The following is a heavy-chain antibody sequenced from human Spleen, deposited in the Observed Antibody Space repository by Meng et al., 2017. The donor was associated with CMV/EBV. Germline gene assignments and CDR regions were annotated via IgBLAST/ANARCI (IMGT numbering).Heavy chain of an antibody. CDR2: ISYDGSNK. CDR3: ARDNGGGKKWELLFDY. V-gene: IGHV3-30*03. CDR1: GFTFSSYS. J-gene: IGHJ4*02. D-gene: IGHD1-26*01. Sequence: GGSLRLSCAASGFTFSSYSMNWVRQAPGKGLEWVAVISYDGSNKYYADSVKGRFTISRDNSKNTLYLQMNSLRPEDTAVYYCARDNGGGKKWELLFDYWGQGTLVTVSS.